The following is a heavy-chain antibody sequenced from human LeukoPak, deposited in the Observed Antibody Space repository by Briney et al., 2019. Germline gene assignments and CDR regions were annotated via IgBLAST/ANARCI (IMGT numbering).Heavy chain of an antibody. V-gene: IGHV3-30*02. J-gene: IGHJ3*02. CDR1: GFTFSSYG. Sequence: GGSLRLSCAASGFTFSSYGMHWVRQAPGKGLEWVAFIRYDGSNKYYADSVKGRFTISRDNSKNTLYLQMNSLRAEDTAVYYCARDGGIVGATGLHHRAFDIWGQGTMVTVSS. CDR2: IRYDGSNK. D-gene: IGHD1-26*01. CDR3: ARDGGIVGATGLHHRAFDI.